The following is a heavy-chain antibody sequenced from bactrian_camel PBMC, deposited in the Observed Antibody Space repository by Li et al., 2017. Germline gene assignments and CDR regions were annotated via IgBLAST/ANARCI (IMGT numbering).Heavy chain of an antibody. CDR2: IDTSGGT. V-gene: IGHV3S53*01. J-gene: IGHJ4*01. Sequence: HVQLVESGGGSVQAGGSLKLSCVVSGYKSYYMAWFRQPPGNEREAVAFIDTSGGTNYAYSVAGRFTLSKDNAKNTLYLQMNSLKPEDTAMYYCAASFGPYCSGPYLARRANFLGQGTQVTVS. CDR1: GYKSYY. D-gene: IGHD2*01.